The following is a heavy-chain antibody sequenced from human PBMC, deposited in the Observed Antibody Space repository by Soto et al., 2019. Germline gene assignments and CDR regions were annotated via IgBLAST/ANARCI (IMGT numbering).Heavy chain of an antibody. CDR2: IYHSGST. V-gene: IGHV4-30-2*01. D-gene: IGHD6-19*01. CDR1: GGSISSGGYS. Sequence: SETLSLTCAVSGGSISSGGYSWSWIRQPPGKGLEWIGYIYHSGSTYYNPSLKSRVTISVDRSKNQFSLKLSSVTAADTAVYYCARDTAVAGTGWFDPWGQGTLVTAPQ. J-gene: IGHJ5*02. CDR3: ARDTAVAGTGWFDP.